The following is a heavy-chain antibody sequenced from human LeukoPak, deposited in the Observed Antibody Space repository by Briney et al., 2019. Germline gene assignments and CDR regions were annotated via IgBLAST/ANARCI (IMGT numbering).Heavy chain of an antibody. Sequence: PSETLSLTCTVSGSSLNNGYYWGWIRQSPGKGLEWIGSIHHSGNIFESGSTHYNPSLRSRITVSADTSRNQFSLRLTSVTAADTAVYYCARNASSGFFNAWGRGTLVIVSS. CDR1: GSSLNNGYY. D-gene: IGHD6-19*01. J-gene: IGHJ5*02. CDR3: ARNASSGFFNA. V-gene: IGHV4-28*01. CDR2: IHHSGNIFESGST.